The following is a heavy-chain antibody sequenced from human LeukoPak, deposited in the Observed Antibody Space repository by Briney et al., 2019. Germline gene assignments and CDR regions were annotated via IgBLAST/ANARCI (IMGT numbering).Heavy chain of an antibody. V-gene: IGHV1-2*02. D-gene: IGHD3-10*01. Sequence: ASVTVSCTASGYTFTGYFIHWVRQAPGQGREWMGWINPNSGGTNYAQNFQGRVTMTGDTSINTAYMELSRLTSDDTAVYFCSRDRGYYDSGNYPTGYWGQGTLVTVSS. CDR2: INPNSGGT. CDR3: SRDRGYYDSGNYPTGY. J-gene: IGHJ4*02. CDR1: GYTFTGYF.